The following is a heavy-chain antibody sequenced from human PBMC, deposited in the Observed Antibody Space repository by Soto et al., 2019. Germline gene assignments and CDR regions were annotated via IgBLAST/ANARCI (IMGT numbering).Heavy chain of an antibody. D-gene: IGHD2-15*01. J-gene: IGHJ4*02. CDR2: IYPGDSDT. Sequence: GESLKISCKGSGHIFTTYWIGWVRQMPGKGLEWMGIIYPGDSDTRYSPSFQGQVTISADKSISTAYLQWSSLKASDTAMYYCARGRYCSGGTCYFDYWGQGTLVTVSS. CDR1: GHIFTTYW. V-gene: IGHV5-51*01. CDR3: ARGRYCSGGTCYFDY.